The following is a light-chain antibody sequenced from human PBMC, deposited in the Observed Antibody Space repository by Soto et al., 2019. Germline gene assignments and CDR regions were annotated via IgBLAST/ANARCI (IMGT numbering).Light chain of an antibody. J-gene: IGKJ3*01. CDR3: QQYHNWPPIT. CDR1: QSVNRN. V-gene: IGKV3-15*01. CDR2: GAS. Sequence: ETVLTQSPATLSVSPGERVTLFCRASQSVNRNLAWHHQKPGQAPRLLIYGASTRATGIPARFSGSGSGTEFTLTISSLQFEYYAVYYCQQYHNWPPITFGPGTKVDIK.